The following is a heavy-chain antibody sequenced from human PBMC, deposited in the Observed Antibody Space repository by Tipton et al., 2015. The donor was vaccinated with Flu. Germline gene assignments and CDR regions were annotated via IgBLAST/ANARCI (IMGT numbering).Heavy chain of an antibody. J-gene: IGHJ6*02. V-gene: IGHV5-51*01. CDR1: GYTFSNDW. Sequence: VQLVQSGAEVKKAGESLKISCKGSGYTFSNDWIGWVRQRPGKGLEWMGIIYPGDSDTRYSPSFQGQVTISVDKSISTAYLQWSSLRASDTAMYYCVRQYDLLTQYSYGVDVWGQGTTVTVSS. CDR2: IYPGDSDT. D-gene: IGHD3-9*01. CDR3: VRQYDLLTQYSYGVDV.